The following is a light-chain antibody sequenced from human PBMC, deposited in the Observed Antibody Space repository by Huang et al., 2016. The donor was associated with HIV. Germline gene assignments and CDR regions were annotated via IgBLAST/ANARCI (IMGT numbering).Light chain of an antibody. J-gene: IGKJ4*01. CDR1: QSISNY. V-gene: IGKV1-39*01. Sequence: IQMTQSQSSLSASVGDRVNITCRAGQSISNYLNVYTQRPGKAPKLLGYGASRLQSVVPSMFSCSGSGTDFTLTISRLQPEDFATYYCQQNYGSPFTFGGGTKVDIK. CDR2: GAS. CDR3: QQNYGSPFT.